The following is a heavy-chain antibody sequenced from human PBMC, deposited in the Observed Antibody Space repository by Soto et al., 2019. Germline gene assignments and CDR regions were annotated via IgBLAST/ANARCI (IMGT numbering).Heavy chain of an antibody. CDR3: AKKGLRGDYYYYMDV. D-gene: IGHD5-12*01. J-gene: IGHJ6*03. V-gene: IGHV3-23*01. Sequence: GGSLRLSCAVSGFTFSAYGMSWVRQAPGKGLEWVSGISESGGNTNYADSVKGRFTISRDNSKNTLSLQMNSLRAEDTAVYYCAKKGLRGDYYYYMDVWGKGTTVTVSS. CDR1: GFTFSAYG. CDR2: ISESGGNT.